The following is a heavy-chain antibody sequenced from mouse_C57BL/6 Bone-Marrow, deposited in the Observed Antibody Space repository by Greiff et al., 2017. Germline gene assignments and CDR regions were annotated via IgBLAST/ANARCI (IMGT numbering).Heavy chain of an antibody. D-gene: IGHD1-1*01. J-gene: IGHJ3*01. CDR2: IYPRSGNT. Sequence: QVQLKEPGAELARPGASVKLSCKASGYTFTSFGISWVKQRTGQGLEWIGEIYPRSGNTYYNEKFKGKATLTADKSSSTAYMELRSLTSEDSAVYVCARYYYGSTPFTYWGQGTLVTVSA. CDR3: ARYYYGSTPFTY. V-gene: IGHV1-81*01. CDR1: GYTFTSFG.